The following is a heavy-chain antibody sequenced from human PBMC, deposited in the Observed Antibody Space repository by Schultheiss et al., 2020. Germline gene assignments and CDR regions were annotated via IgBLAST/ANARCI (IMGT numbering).Heavy chain of an antibody. CDR3: ARAPLGSYSPPFDY. V-gene: IGHV3-7*02. CDR1: GFTFSSYW. CDR2: IKQDGSEK. J-gene: IGHJ4*02. Sequence: GGSLRLSCAASGFTFSSYWMSWVRQAPGKGLEWVANIKQDGSEKYYADSVKGRFTISRDNSKNTLYLQMNSLRAEDTAVYYCARAPLGSYSPPFDYWGQGTMVTVSS. D-gene: IGHD1-26*01.